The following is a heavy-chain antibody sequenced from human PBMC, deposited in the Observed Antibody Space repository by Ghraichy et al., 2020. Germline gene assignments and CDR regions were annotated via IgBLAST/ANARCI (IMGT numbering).Heavy chain of an antibody. CDR2: IYYSGST. CDR3: ARIGGYSYEPDY. V-gene: IGHV4-39*01. D-gene: IGHD5-18*01. CDR1: GGSISSSSYY. J-gene: IGHJ4*02. Sequence: SETLSLTCTVSGGSISSSSYYWGWIRQPPGKGLEWIGSIYYSGSTYYNPSLKSRVTISVDTSKNQFSLKLSSVTAADTAVYYCARIGGYSYEPDYWGQGTLVTVSS.